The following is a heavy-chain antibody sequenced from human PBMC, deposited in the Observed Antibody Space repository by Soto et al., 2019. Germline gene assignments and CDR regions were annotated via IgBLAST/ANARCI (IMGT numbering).Heavy chain of an antibody. Sequence: QLQLQESGSGLVKPSQTLSLTCAVSGGSSSSGGYSLSWIRQPPGKVLELIGYIYHSGRTYYNPCLKSRVTISVDRSKNQFSLKLRSGTAAYTAVYYCAAGPIGDYTDGFDYWRQGTLVTVSS. V-gene: IGHV4-30-2*01. D-gene: IGHD4-17*01. CDR1: GGSSSSGGYS. CDR3: AAGPIGDYTDGFDY. CDR2: IYHSGRT. J-gene: IGHJ4*02.